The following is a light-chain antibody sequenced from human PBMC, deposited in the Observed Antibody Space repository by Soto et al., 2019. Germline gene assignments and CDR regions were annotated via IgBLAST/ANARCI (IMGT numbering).Light chain of an antibody. CDR1: SGIDVGAYS. Sequence: QSVLTQPSSLSASPGASASLTCTLRSGIDVGAYSIYWYQQKPGSPPQYLLKYKSDSNKQQGSGVPSRFSGSKDASANTGILFISGLQSEDEADYYCMIWHNSAVVFGGGTQLTVL. CDR3: MIWHNSAVV. J-gene: IGLJ3*02. V-gene: IGLV5-45*03. CDR2: YKSDSNK.